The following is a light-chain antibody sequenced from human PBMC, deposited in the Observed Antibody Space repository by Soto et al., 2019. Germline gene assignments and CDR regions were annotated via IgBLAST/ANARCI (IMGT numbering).Light chain of an antibody. J-gene: IGKJ4*01. V-gene: IGKV1-16*01. CDR2: TVS. CDR1: QGIYNH. Sequence: DIQMTQSPSSLSASEGDRVTITCRASQGIYNHLAWFQLKPGKAPKSLIYTVSSLESGVPSRFSGSGSETDFTLTISSLQPEDFATYYCQQYYSYPLNFGGGTKVDI. CDR3: QQYYSYPLN.